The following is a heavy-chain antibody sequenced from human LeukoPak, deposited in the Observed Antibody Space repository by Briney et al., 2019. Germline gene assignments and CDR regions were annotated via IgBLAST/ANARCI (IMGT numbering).Heavy chain of an antibody. CDR3: ATSGVLQYMDV. V-gene: IGHV4-39*01. Sequence: PSETLSLTCTVSGGSISSNNYCWGWIRQPPGKGLEWIGAIYSGGSTYYNPSLKSRVTISVDTSKNQFSLNLRSVTAADTAVYFCATSGVLQYMDVWGKGTTVTVSS. CDR1: GGSISSNNYC. CDR2: IYSGGST. J-gene: IGHJ6*03. D-gene: IGHD2/OR15-2a*01.